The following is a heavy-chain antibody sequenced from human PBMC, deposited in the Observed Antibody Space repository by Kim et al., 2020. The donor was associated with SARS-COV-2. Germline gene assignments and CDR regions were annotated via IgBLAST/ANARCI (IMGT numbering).Heavy chain of an antibody. J-gene: IGHJ6*02. CDR2: ISSSSSYI. Sequence: GGSLRLSCAASGFTFSSYSMNWVRQAPGKGLEWVSSISSSSSYIYYADSVKGRFTISRDNAKNSLYLQMNSLRAEDTAVYYCARAAPGDIVVMVTGGYYYGMDVWGQGTTVTVSS. D-gene: IGHD2-15*01. CDR3: ARAAPGDIVVMVTGGYYYGMDV. CDR1: GFTFSSYS. V-gene: IGHV3-21*01.